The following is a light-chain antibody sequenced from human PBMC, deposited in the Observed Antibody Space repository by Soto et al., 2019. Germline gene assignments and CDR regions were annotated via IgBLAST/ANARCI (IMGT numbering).Light chain of an antibody. CDR2: AAS. J-gene: IGKJ1*01. Sequence: DIQMTQSPSSLSAYVGDRVTITCRASQSISTYLNWYQQKPGKAPKLLIYAASNLQDGVPSRFSGGASGTDFTLTISNLQPDDFATYFCQQSYGTPWTFGQGTKVEIK. CDR1: QSISTY. V-gene: IGKV1-39*01. CDR3: QQSYGTPWT.